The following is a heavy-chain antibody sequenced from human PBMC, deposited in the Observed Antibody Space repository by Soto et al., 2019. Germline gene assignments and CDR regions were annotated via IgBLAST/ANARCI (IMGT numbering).Heavy chain of an antibody. V-gene: IGHV3-23*01. Sequence: EVQLLESGGGLLQPGGSLRLSCAASGFIFRNYAMNWVLQAPWKGLESVSTISVSGDSTHYADSVKGRSTISRDNYTNTMYLQQNSLKAADTVVYFCARPRPNISPRLLHYWGQGHLVTVSS. J-gene: IGHJ4*02. D-gene: IGHD3-16*01. CDR1: GFIFRNYA. CDR2: ISVSGDST. CDR3: ARPRPNISPRLLHY.